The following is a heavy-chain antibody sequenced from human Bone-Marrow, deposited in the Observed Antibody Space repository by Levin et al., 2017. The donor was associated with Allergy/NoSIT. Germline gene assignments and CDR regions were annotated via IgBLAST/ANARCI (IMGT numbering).Heavy chain of an antibody. V-gene: IGHV1-18*01. CDR3: ARATYYDFWSGYYQNAFDI. Sequence: PGESLKISCKASGYTFTSYGISWVRQAPGQGLEWMGWISAYNGNTNYAQKLQGRVTMTTDTSTSTAYMELRSLRSDDTAVYYCARATYYDFWSGYYQNAFDIWGQGTMVTVSS. D-gene: IGHD3-3*01. J-gene: IGHJ3*02. CDR1: GYTFTSYG. CDR2: ISAYNGNT.